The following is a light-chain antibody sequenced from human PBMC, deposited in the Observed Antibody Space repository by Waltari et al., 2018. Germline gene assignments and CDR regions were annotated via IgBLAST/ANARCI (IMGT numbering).Light chain of an antibody. J-gene: IGKJ2*03. Sequence: VILTQSPATLSLSPGERATLSCRASQSVSSYLAWYQQKPGQAPRLLIYGASSRATGIPDRFSGSGSRTDFTLTILSLDPEDVGVYHVYQHISVYSFGQGTKVEIK. V-gene: IGKV3-11*01. CDR3: YQHISVYS. CDR2: GAS. CDR1: QSVSSY.